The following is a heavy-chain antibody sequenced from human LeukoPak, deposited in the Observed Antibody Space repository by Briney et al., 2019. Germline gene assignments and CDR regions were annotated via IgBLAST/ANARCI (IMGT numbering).Heavy chain of an antibody. J-gene: IGHJ6*02. CDR2: ISGSGGST. CDR1: GFTLNNDA. V-gene: IGHV3-23*01. CDR3: ATDRYYGSGGYYYYYGMDV. Sequence: GGSLRLSCAASGFTLNNDALSWVRQAAGKGLKWISAISGSGGSTYCADSVKGRFTISRDNAKNSLYLQLNSLRDEDTAVYYCATDRYYGSGGYYYYYGMDVWGQGTTVTVPS. D-gene: IGHD3-10*01.